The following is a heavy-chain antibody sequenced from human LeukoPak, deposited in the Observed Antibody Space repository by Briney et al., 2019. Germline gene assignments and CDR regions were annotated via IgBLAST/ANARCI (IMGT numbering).Heavy chain of an antibody. CDR1: GYTFTSYY. D-gene: IGHD5-18*01. CDR2: INPSGGST. V-gene: IGHV1-46*01. J-gene: IGHJ4*02. CDR3: AARAANVDTAMGPLSY. Sequence: ASVKVSCKASGYTFTSYYMHWVRQAPGQGLEWMGIINPSGGSTSYAQKFQGRVTMTRDMSTSTVYMELSSLRSEDTAVYYCAARAANVDTAMGPLSYWGQGTLVTVSS.